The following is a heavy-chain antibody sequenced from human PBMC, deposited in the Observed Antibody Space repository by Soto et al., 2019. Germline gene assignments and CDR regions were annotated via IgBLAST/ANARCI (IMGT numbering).Heavy chain of an antibody. Sequence: SETLSLTCTVSGGSISSSSYYWGWIRQPPGKGLEWIGSIYYSGSTYYNPSLKSRVTISVDTSKNQFSLKLSSVTAADTAVYYCARHSSFLVRPAYFDYWGQGTLVTVSS. D-gene: IGHD3-3*01. CDR3: ARHSSFLVRPAYFDY. CDR2: IYYSGST. J-gene: IGHJ4*02. CDR1: GGSISSSSYY. V-gene: IGHV4-39*01.